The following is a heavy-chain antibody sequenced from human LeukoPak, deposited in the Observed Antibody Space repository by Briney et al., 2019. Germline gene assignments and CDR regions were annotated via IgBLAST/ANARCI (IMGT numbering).Heavy chain of an antibody. D-gene: IGHD3-9*01. J-gene: IGHJ4*02. CDR1: GGSISSGGYY. V-gene: IGHV4-31*03. CDR3: ARKFVKVLRYYYFDY. Sequence: SQTLSLTCTVSGGSISSGGYYWSWIRQHPGKGLEWIGYIYYSGSTYYNPSLKSRVTISVDTSKNQFSLKLSSVTAADTAVYYCARKFVKVLRYYYFDYWGQGTLVTVSS. CDR2: IYYSGST.